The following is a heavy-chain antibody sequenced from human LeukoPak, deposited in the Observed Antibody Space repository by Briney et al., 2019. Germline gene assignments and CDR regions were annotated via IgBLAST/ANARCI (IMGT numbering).Heavy chain of an antibody. Sequence: GRSLRLSCAASGFTFSSYGMHWVRQAPGKGLEWVAVIWYDGSNKCYADSVKGRFTISRDNSKNTLYLQMNSLRAEDTAVYYCARDADYSYYYYYYYMDVWGKGTTVTVSS. CDR2: IWYDGSNK. CDR3: ARDADYSYYYYYYYMDV. J-gene: IGHJ6*03. D-gene: IGHD4-11*01. V-gene: IGHV3-33*01. CDR1: GFTFSSYG.